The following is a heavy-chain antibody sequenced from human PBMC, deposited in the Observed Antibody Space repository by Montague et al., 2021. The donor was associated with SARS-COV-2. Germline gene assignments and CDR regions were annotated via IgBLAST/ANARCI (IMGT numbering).Heavy chain of an antibody. CDR3: ARNTPSVAFDY. CDR1: GFSLSTSGMC. Sequence: VKPTQTLTLTCTFSGFSLSTSGMCVSWIRQPPGKALEWLARIDWDDDKYYSTSLKTRHTISKDTSKNQVVLTMTNMDPVDTATYYCARNTPSVAFDYWGQGTLVTVSS. J-gene: IGHJ4*02. V-gene: IGHV2-70*11. D-gene: IGHD6-19*01. CDR2: IDWDDDK.